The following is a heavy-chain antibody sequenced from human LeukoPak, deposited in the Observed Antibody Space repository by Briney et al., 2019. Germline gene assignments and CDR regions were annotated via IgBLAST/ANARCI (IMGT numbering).Heavy chain of an antibody. Sequence: PGGSLRLSCAASGFTFSRYGVTWVRQAPGKGLEWVALIWYNGSNKYYADSVKGRFTISRDNSKNTLYLQMNSLRAEDTAVYYCARGKYYDSSGSPWGYYFDYWGQGTLVTVSS. CDR1: GFTFSRYG. CDR2: IWYNGSNK. D-gene: IGHD3-22*01. V-gene: IGHV3-33*01. CDR3: ARGKYYDSSGSPWGYYFDY. J-gene: IGHJ4*02.